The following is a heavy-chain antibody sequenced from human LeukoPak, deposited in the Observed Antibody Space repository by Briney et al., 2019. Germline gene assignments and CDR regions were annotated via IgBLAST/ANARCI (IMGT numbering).Heavy chain of an antibody. D-gene: IGHD3-3*01. CDR3: ARRGGSGYPDQYYYYYMDV. V-gene: IGHV4-30-4*08. J-gene: IGHJ6*03. Sequence: SQTLSLTCTVSGGSISSGDYYWSWIHQPPGKGLEWIGYIYYSGSTYYNPSLKSRVTISVDTSKNQFSLKLSSVTAADTAVYYCARRGGSGYPDQYYYYYMDVWGKGTTVTVSS. CDR1: GGSISSGDYY. CDR2: IYYSGST.